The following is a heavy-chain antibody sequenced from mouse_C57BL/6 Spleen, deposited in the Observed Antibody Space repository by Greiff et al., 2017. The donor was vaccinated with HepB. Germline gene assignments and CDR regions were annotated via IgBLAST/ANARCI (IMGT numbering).Heavy chain of an antibody. D-gene: IGHD1-1*01. J-gene: IGHJ2*01. V-gene: IGHV1-58*01. Sequence: VQLKESGAELVRPGSSVKMSCKTSGYTFTSYGINWVKQRPGQGLEWIGYIYIGNGYTEYNEKFKGKATLTSDTSSSTAYMQLSSLTSEDSAIYFCARDYYGSSRPFDYWGQGTTLTVSS. CDR1: GYTFTSYG. CDR3: ARDYYGSSRPFDY. CDR2: IYIGNGYT.